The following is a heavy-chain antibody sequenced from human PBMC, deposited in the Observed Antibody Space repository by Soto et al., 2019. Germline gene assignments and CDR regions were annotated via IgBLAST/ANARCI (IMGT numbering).Heavy chain of an antibody. CDR2: ISAYNGNT. V-gene: IGHV1-18*01. CDR3: ARDWSLEQWLDRGGITLDY. D-gene: IGHD6-19*01. Sequence: ASVKVSCKASGYTFTSYGISWVRQAPGQGLEWMGWISAYNGNTNYAQKLQGRVTMTTDTSTSTAYMELRSLRSDDTAVYYCARDWSLEQWLDRGGITLDYWGQGTLVTVSS. CDR1: GYTFTSYG. J-gene: IGHJ4*02.